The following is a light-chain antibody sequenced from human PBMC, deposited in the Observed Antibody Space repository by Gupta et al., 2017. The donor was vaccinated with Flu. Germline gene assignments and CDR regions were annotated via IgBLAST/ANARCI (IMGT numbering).Light chain of an antibody. V-gene: IGLV6-57*01. Sequence: NFMLTQPHSVAESPGKTVTISCTRSSGSIVHNYVQWYQQRPGRSPTTVIFEDKQSPSGVPDQFSGSIDSSSNSASLIISGLKTEDEAAYYCQSFDINYHVVFGGGTELTVL. CDR2: EDK. CDR3: QSFDINYHVV. J-gene: IGLJ2*01. CDR1: SGSIVHNY.